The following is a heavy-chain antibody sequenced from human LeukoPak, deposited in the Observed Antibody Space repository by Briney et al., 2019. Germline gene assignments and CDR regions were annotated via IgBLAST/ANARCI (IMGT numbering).Heavy chain of an antibody. Sequence: GGSLRLSCAASGFTLSSYWMSWVRQAPGKGLEWVANIKQDGSAKDYVDSVKGRFTISRENAKNSLYLQMNSLRVDDTAIYYCARVYPSTSGRAIDYWGQGTLVTVSS. D-gene: IGHD2-2*01. V-gene: IGHV3-7*01. CDR1: GFTLSSYW. CDR2: IKQDGSAK. J-gene: IGHJ4*02. CDR3: ARVYPSTSGRAIDY.